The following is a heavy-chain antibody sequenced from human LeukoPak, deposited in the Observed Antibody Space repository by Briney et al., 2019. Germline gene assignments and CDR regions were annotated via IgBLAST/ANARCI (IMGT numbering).Heavy chain of an antibody. V-gene: IGHV3-53*01. D-gene: IGHD3-16*01. J-gene: IGHJ3*02. CDR1: GFSVSNNY. CDR2: IYSGGTT. Sequence: GGSLRLSCAASGFSVSNNYMSWVRQAPGKGLEWVSVIYSGGTTYYADSVKGRLTISRDNSKNMLYLQMSSLGAEDTAVYYCAREIGDLGTFDIWGQGTMVTVPS. CDR3: AREIGDLGTFDI.